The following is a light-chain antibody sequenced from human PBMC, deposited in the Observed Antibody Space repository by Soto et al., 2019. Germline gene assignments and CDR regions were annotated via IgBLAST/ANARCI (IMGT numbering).Light chain of an antibody. CDR3: CSYAGSSPWV. Sequence: QSVLTQPASVSGSPGQSITISCTGTSSDVGSYNLVSWYQQHPGKAPKLMIYEGSKRPSGVSNRFSGSKSGNTDSLTISGLQAEDEADYYCCSYAGSSPWVFGGGTTLTVL. V-gene: IGLV2-23*01. J-gene: IGLJ3*02. CDR2: EGS. CDR1: SSDVGSYNL.